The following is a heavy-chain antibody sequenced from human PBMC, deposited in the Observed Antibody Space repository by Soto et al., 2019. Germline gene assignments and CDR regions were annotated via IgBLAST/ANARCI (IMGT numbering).Heavy chain of an antibody. CDR3: ARDVVGANWFDP. D-gene: IGHD1-26*01. Sequence: GGSLRLSCAASGFTFSSYAMNWVRQAPGKGLEWVSYISSSGSTIYYADSVKGRFTISRDNAKNSLYLQMNSLRAEDTAVYYCARDVVGANWFDPWGQGTLVTVSS. CDR2: ISSSGSTI. V-gene: IGHV3-48*03. J-gene: IGHJ5*02. CDR1: GFTFSSYA.